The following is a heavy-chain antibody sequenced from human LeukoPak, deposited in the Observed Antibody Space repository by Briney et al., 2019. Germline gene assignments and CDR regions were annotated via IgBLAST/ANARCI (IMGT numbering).Heavy chain of an antibody. CDR3: ASPYYYDSSGYYSDTFGI. Sequence: GASVKVSCKASGYTFTGYYMHWVRQAPGQGLEWMGWINPNSGGTNYAQKFQGRVTMTRDTSISTAYMELSRLRSDDTAVYYCASPYYYDSSGYYSDTFGIWGQGTMVTVSS. CDR2: INPNSGGT. CDR1: GYTFTGYY. J-gene: IGHJ3*02. D-gene: IGHD3-22*01. V-gene: IGHV1-2*02.